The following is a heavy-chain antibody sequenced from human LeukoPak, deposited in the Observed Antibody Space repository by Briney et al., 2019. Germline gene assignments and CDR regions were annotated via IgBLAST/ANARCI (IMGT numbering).Heavy chain of an antibody. J-gene: IGHJ4*02. CDR3: ARDRGSGWYGDLGY. V-gene: IGHV3-48*01. CDR1: GFTFSSYS. CDR2: ISSSSSTI. Sequence: PGGSLRLSCAASGFTFSSYSMNWVRQAPGKGLEWVSYISSSSSTIYYADSVKGRFTISRDNAKNSLYLQMNSLRAEDTAVYFCARDRGSGWYGDLGYWGQGTLVTVSS. D-gene: IGHD6-19*01.